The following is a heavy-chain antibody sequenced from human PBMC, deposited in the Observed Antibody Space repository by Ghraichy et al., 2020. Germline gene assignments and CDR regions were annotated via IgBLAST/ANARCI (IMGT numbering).Heavy chain of an antibody. CDR1: GGSISSGGYY. Sequence: SQTLSLTCTVSGGSISSGGYYWSWIRQHPGKGLEWIGYIYYSGSTYYNPSLKSRVTISVDTSKNQFSLKLSSVTAADTAVYYCARDIGYGDYADAFDIWGQGTMVTVSS. CDR2: IYYSGST. CDR3: ARDIGYGDYADAFDI. V-gene: IGHV4-31*03. J-gene: IGHJ3*02. D-gene: IGHD4-17*01.